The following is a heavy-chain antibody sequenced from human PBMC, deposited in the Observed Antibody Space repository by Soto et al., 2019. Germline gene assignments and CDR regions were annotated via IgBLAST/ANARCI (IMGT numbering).Heavy chain of an antibody. J-gene: IGHJ6*02. D-gene: IGHD2-2*01. CDR2: IIPIFGTA. CDR3: ARRRHCSSTSCSPYYYYGMDV. CDR1: GGTFSSYA. Sequence: QVQLVQSGAEVKKPGSSVKVSCKASGGTFSSYAISWVRQAPGQGLEWMGGIIPIFGTANYAQKFQGRVTITADESTSTAYMALSSLRSEDTAVYYCARRRHCSSTSCSPYYYYGMDVWGRGTTVTVSS. V-gene: IGHV1-69*01.